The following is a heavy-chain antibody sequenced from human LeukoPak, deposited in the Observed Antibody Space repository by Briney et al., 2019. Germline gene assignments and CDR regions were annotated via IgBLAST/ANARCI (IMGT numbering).Heavy chain of an antibody. Sequence: PSQSLSLTCTVAAGSISSYYWSSIRQPPRKGLEWIGYISYSGGANYNPSLKSRVTISVGTSKNQFSLKLNSVTAADTAVYYCARHEVGFCSGGSCPYYFDYWGQGILVTVSS. D-gene: IGHD2-15*01. V-gene: IGHV4-59*08. CDR1: AGSISSYY. CDR2: ISYSGGA. J-gene: IGHJ4*02. CDR3: ARHEVGFCSGGSCPYYFDY.